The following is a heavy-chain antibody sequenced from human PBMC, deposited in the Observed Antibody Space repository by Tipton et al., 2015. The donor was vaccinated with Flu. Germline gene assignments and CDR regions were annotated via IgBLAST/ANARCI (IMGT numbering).Heavy chain of an antibody. CDR2: INPNSGGT. CDR3: AREAIRSGTYYFDY. J-gene: IGHJ4*02. V-gene: IGHV1-2*02. CDR1: AYTFTSYF. D-gene: IGHD6-19*01. Sequence: QLVQSGAEVKKPGASVKVSCKASAYTFTSYFMHWVRQAPGQGLEWMGWINPNSGGTNYAQKFQGRVTMTRDTSISTAYMELNSLRSGDTAVYYCAREAIRSGTYYFDYWGQGTLVTVSS.